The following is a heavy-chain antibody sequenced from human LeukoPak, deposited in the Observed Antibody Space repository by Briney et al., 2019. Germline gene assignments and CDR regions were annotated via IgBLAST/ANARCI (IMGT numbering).Heavy chain of an antibody. D-gene: IGHD3-9*01. CDR3: ARDPLRYFDWLPRRAPESNWFDP. J-gene: IGHJ5*02. CDR2: MNPNSGNT. CDR1: GYTFTSYD. V-gene: IGHV1-8*01. Sequence: GASVKVSCKASGYTFTSYDINWVRQATGQGLEWMGWMNPNSGNTGYAQKFQGRVTMTRNTSISTAYMELSSPRSEDTAVYYCARDPLRYFDWLPRRAPESNWFDPWGQGTLVTVSS.